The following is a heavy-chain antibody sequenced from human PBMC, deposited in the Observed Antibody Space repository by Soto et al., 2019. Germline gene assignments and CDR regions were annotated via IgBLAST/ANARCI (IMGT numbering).Heavy chain of an antibody. J-gene: IGHJ4*01. D-gene: IGHD2-2*01. V-gene: IGHV3-23*01. CDR1: GFTFSNYA. CDR2: VSSTGNST. CDR3: AKERATSHPTALNY. Sequence: PVGSLRLSCGAAGFTFSNYAMSWVRQAPGKGLEWVSGVSSTGNSTYYADSVKGRFAISRDNSKNTLYLQMNSLRAEDTALYYCAKERATSHPTALNYWGHGTLVTVSS.